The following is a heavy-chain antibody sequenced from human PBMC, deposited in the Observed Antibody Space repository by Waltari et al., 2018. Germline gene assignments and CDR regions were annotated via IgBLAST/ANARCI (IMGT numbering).Heavy chain of an antibody. V-gene: IGHV4-31*03. CDR3: ASGRVSPWFGELGGDAFDI. D-gene: IGHD3-10*01. Sequence: QVHLQESGPGLVKPSPTLPLTLTVSGGSIRRGGFQWSWIRQHPGKGLEWIGYIYHSGSTYYNPSLKSRVTISVDTSKNQFSLRLSSVTAADTAVYYCASGRVSPWFGELGGDAFDIWGQGTMVTVSS. CDR2: IYHSGST. J-gene: IGHJ3*02. CDR1: GGSIRRGGFQ.